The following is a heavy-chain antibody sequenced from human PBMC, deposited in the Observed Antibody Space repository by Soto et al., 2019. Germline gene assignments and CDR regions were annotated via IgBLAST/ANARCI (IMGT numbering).Heavy chain of an antibody. CDR3: ARDPSPYSSSSDNWFDP. V-gene: IGHV3-30-3*01. J-gene: IGHJ5*02. CDR1: GFTFSSYA. CDR2: ISYDGSNK. D-gene: IGHD6-6*01. Sequence: QVQLVESGGGVVQPGRSLRLSCAASGFTFSSYAMHWVRQAPGKGLEWVAVISYDGSNKYYADSVKGRFTISRDNSKNTLYLQMNSLRAEDTAVYYCARDPSPYSSSSDNWFDPWGQGTLVTVSS.